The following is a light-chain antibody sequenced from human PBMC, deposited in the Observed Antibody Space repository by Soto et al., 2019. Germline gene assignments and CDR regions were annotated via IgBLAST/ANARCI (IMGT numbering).Light chain of an antibody. CDR3: LLSYSRADAV. J-gene: IGLJ7*01. Sequence: QAVVTQEPSLTVSPGGTVTLTCGSSTGAVTSGHYPYWFQQKPGQAPRTLIYDTSNKHSWTPARFSGSLLGGKAALTLSGAQPEDEAEYYCLLSYSRADAVFGGGTQLTVL. CDR2: DTS. V-gene: IGLV7-46*01. CDR1: TGAVTSGHY.